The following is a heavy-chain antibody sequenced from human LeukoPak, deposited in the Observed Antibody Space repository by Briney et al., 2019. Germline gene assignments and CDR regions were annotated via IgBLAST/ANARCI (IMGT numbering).Heavy chain of an antibody. CDR3: AREYGCSGGSCYVYGY. CDR2: INPNSGGT. D-gene: IGHD2-15*01. CDR1: GYTFINHW. J-gene: IGHJ4*02. V-gene: IGHV1-2*02. Sequence: ASVEVSCKASGYTFINHWMHWVRQAPGQGLEWMGWINPNSGGTNYAQKFQGRVTMTRDTSISTAYMELSRLRSDDTAVYYCAREYGCSGGSCYVYGYWGQGTLVTVSS.